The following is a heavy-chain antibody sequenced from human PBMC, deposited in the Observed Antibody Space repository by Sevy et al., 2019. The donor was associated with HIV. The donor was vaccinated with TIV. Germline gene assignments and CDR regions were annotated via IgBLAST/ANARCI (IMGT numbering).Heavy chain of an antibody. V-gene: IGHV1-2*02. CDR1: GYTFTGYY. CDR3: VRDDRDGYFEY. CDR2: INPDSGGP. Sequence: GSVKVSCKASGYTFTGYYMHWVRQAPGQGLQWMGWINPDSGGPNYAPKFQGRVTLTRDTSISTAYMELSRLKSDDTAVYYCVRDDRDGYFEYWGQRTLVTISS. J-gene: IGHJ4*02.